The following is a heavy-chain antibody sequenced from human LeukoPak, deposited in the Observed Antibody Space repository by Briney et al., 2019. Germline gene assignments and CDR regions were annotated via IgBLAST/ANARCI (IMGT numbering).Heavy chain of an antibody. D-gene: IGHD4/OR15-4a*01. V-gene: IGHV4-39*01. CDR2: IIYSGTP. J-gene: IGHJ6*01. Sequence: PSETLSLTCTVSGGSISSSSYYWGWIRQPPGKGLEWIGSIIYSGTPYYHPSLTRRVTMSVDTSKNRFSLKLSSVTDADTGMYYCGRHQTMYYGMDVWEQGTAVTVS. CDR1: GGSISSSSYY. CDR3: GRHQTMYYGMDV.